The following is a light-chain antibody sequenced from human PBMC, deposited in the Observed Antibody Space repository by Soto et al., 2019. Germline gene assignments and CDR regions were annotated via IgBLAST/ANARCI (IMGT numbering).Light chain of an antibody. CDR1: QTIMTY. CDR2: AAS. CDR3: QQSYNSPQT. J-gene: IGKJ1*01. Sequence: EIQMTQSRSSLSPSVGDEVTITCRASQTIMTYLNWYQMKPGKHPRILIYAASSLQSGVPSRFSGSGSGTDFTLTISSLQTEDFATYSCQQSYNSPQTFGLGTKVDIK. V-gene: IGKV1-39*01.